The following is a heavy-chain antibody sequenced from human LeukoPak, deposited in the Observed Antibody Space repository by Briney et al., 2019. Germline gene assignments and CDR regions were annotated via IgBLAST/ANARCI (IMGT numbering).Heavy chain of an antibody. CDR3: AKEGGGNYDSSGYGLFN. V-gene: IGHV3-21*04. Sequence: GGSLRLSCAASGFTFSKYAMTWVRQAPGKGLEWVSAISSSTLKIYYADSVKGRFTISRDNAKNSLYLQMNSLRAEDMALYYCAKEGGGNYDSSGYGLFNWGQGTLVTVSS. J-gene: IGHJ4*02. D-gene: IGHD3-22*01. CDR1: GFTFSKYA. CDR2: ISSSTLKI.